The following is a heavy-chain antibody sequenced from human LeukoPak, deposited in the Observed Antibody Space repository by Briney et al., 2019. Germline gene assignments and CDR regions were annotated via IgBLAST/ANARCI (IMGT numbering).Heavy chain of an antibody. J-gene: IGHJ4*02. CDR3: ARDLLGYSGYAIDH. Sequence: PGGSLRLSCAASGFTFSNYAMHWVRQAPGKGLEWVAVIRFTISRDNSKNTLYVQMNSLRPEDTAVYYCARDLLGYSGYAIDHWGQGTLVTVSA. V-gene: IGHV3-30*04. CDR1: GFTFSNYA. D-gene: IGHD5-12*01.